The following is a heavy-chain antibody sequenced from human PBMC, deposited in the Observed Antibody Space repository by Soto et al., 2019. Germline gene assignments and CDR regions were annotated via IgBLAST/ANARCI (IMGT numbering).Heavy chain of an antibody. Sequence: QVQLVQSGAEARVPGASVKVSCKSSGYSFTGLDINSVRQTTGQGREWMGWMEPSSGRTGYAQKFQGRVTMTRDTSINTAYMELSSLTSDDTAFYYCARGVTAGVDYWGQGTLVTVSS. CDR1: GYSFTGLD. CDR3: ARGVTAGVDY. J-gene: IGHJ4*02. D-gene: IGHD1-26*01. V-gene: IGHV1-8*01. CDR2: MEPSSGRT.